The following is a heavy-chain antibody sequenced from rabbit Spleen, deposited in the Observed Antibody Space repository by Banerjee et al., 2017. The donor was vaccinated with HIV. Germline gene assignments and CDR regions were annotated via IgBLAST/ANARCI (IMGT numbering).Heavy chain of an antibody. CDR1: GFSFSSSYW. J-gene: IGHJ4*01. Sequence: QEQLVESGGGLVQPEGSLTLTCTASGFSFSSSYWICWVRQAPGKGLEWIACIYTGSSGSTYYASWAKGRFTITKTSSTTVTLQLNSLTAADTATYFCARAPAINYGYKSDLWGPGTLVTVS. CDR2: IYTGSSGST. D-gene: IGHD6-1*01. CDR3: ARAPAINYGYKSDL. V-gene: IGHV1S45*01.